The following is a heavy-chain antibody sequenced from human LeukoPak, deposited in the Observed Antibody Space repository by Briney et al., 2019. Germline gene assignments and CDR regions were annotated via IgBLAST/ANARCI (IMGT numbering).Heavy chain of an antibody. CDR3: ARGPYGDYSLYFDY. V-gene: IGHV3-30-3*01. J-gene: IGHJ4*02. CDR2: ISYDGSNK. Sequence: GGSLRLSCAASGFTFSSYAMHWVRQAPGKGLEWVAVISYDGSNKYYADSVKGRFTISRDNSKNTLYLQMNSLRAEDTAVYYCARGPYGDYSLYFDYWGQGTLVTVSS. D-gene: IGHD4-17*01. CDR1: GFTFSSYA.